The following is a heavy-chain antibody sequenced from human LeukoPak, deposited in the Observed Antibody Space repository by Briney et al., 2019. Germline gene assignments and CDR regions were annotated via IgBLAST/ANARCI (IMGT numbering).Heavy chain of an antibody. CDR1: GGSISSSSYY. J-gene: IGHJ4*02. CDR3: ARHEYIAARPDY. V-gene: IGHV4-39*01. CDR2: IYYSGST. D-gene: IGHD6-6*01. Sequence: PSETLSLTCTVSGGSISSSSYYWGWIRQPPGKGLEWIGSIYYSGSTYYDPSLKSRVTLSVDTSKNQFSLKLSSVTAADTAVYYCARHEYIAARPDYWGQGTLVTVSS.